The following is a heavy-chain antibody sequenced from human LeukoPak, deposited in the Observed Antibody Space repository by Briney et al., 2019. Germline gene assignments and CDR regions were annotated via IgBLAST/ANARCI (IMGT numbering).Heavy chain of an antibody. D-gene: IGHD3-3*01. J-gene: IGHJ5*02. CDR1: GYTFTGYY. CDR2: INPNSGGT. CDR3: ARVPAFGVVIIRDVWFDP. Sequence: ASVKVSCKASGYTFTGYYIHWVRQAPGQGLEWMGWINPNSGGTNYAQKFQGRVTMTRDTSISTAYMELSRLRSDDTAVYYCARVPAFGVVIIRDVWFDPWGQGTLVTVSS. V-gene: IGHV1-2*02.